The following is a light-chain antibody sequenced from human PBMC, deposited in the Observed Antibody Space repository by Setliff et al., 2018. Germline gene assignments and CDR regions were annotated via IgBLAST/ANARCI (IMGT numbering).Light chain of an antibody. CDR3: SSFTSSNTFV. CDR1: DSDIGDTAS. Sequence: ALTQVASVSGPPGQSITIFCTGIDSDIGDTASISWYQHHPGKVPKLLLYGVNNRPSGISARFSGSKSGNTASLTISDLQADDGADYYCSSFTSSNTFVFGSGTKVTVL. J-gene: IGLJ1*01. V-gene: IGLV2-14*03. CDR2: GVN.